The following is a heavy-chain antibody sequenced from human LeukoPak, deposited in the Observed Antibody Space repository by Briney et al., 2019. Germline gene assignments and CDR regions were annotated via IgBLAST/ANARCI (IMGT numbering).Heavy chain of an antibody. CDR2: INPNSGGT. CDR3: ATCRNILNWFDP. Sequence: ASVKVSCKASGYTFTGYYMHWVRQAPGQGLEWMGWINPNSGGTNYAQKFQGRVTMTRDTSISTAYMELSRLRSDDTAVYYCATCRNILNWFDPWGQGTLVTVSS. CDR1: GYTFTGYY. D-gene: IGHD2/OR15-2a*01. V-gene: IGHV1-2*02. J-gene: IGHJ5*02.